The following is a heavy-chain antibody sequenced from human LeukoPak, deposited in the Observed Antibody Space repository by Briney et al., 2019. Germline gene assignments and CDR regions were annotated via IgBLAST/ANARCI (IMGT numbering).Heavy chain of an antibody. D-gene: IGHD3-22*01. J-gene: IGHJ4*02. Sequence: KPSETLSLSCSASGGSISSHTYYWAWIRQPPGKGLEWIGTVHYSGSTYYSPSLVSRVTISVDTSKNQFSLKLASVTAAYTAFYYCALLGGYYDPPDYWGQGTLITVAS. CDR2: VHYSGST. V-gene: IGHV4-39*01. CDR1: GGSISSHTYY. CDR3: ALLGGYYDPPDY.